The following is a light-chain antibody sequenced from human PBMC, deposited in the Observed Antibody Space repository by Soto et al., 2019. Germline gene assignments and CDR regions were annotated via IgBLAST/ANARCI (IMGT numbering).Light chain of an antibody. CDR1: QGIRHY. CDR3: LQDYNYPLT. V-gene: IGKV1-6*01. Sequence: AIQMTQSPSSLSASVGDRVTITCRASQGIRHYLGWYQQKPGKAPKLLIYAASSLQSGVPSRFSGSGSGTDFTLHNSSLQPEDFATYSCLQDYNYPLTFGGGTKVEIK. J-gene: IGKJ4*01. CDR2: AAS.